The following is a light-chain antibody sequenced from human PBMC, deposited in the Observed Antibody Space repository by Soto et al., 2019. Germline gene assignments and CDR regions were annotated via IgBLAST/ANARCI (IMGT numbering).Light chain of an antibody. CDR1: QSVSSSY. Sequence: ETVLTQSPGTLSLSPGDRATLSCRASQSVSSSYLAWYQQKPGQAPRLLIYGASSRATGIPDRFSGSGSGTDFTLTISRLEPEDFAVYYCQQYGTSPPSTFGQGTKLEIK. CDR2: GAS. CDR3: QQYGTSPPST. V-gene: IGKV3-20*01. J-gene: IGKJ2*02.